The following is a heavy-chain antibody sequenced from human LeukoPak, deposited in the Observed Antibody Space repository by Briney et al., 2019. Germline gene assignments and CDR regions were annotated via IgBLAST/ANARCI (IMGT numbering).Heavy chain of an antibody. CDR3: ARDRGYSGYDP. D-gene: IGHD5-12*01. Sequence: GASVTVSCKASGYTFTSYDINWVRQATGQGLEWMGWMNPNSGNTGYAQKFRGRVTMTRNTSISTAYMELSSLRSEDTAVYYCARDRGYSGYDPWGQGTLVTVSS. J-gene: IGHJ5*02. CDR1: GYTFTSYD. CDR2: MNPNSGNT. V-gene: IGHV1-8*01.